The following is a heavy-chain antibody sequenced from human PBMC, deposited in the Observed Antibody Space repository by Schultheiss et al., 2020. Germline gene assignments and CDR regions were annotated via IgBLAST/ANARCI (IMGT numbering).Heavy chain of an antibody. Sequence: SGPTRVKPTQTLTLTCTFSGFSLSTSGVGVGWIRQPPGKALEWLALIYWDDDKRYSPSLKSRLTITKDTSKNQVVLTMTNMDPVDTATYYCARIRDIAVAGYYFDYWGQGTLVTVS. J-gene: IGHJ4*02. CDR3: ARIRDIAVAGYYFDY. V-gene: IGHV2-5*02. CDR1: GFSLSTSGVG. CDR2: IYWDDDK. D-gene: IGHD6-19*01.